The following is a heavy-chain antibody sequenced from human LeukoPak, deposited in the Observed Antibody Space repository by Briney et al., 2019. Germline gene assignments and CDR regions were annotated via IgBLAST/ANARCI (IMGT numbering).Heavy chain of an antibody. CDR1: GGSFSGYY. D-gene: IGHD6-13*01. J-gene: IGHJ6*02. Sequence: SETLSLTCAVYGGSFSGYYWSWIRQPPGKGLEWIGEINHSGSTNYNPSLKSRVTISVDTSKNQFSLKLSSVTAADTAVYYCARDQLVLWYYYYGMDVWGQGTTVTVSS. CDR2: INHSGST. V-gene: IGHV4-34*01. CDR3: ARDQLVLWYYYYGMDV.